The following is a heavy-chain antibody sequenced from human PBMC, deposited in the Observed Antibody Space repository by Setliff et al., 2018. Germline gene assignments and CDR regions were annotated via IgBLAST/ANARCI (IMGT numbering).Heavy chain of an antibody. J-gene: IGHJ4*02. CDR3: AHLNPYSSGWYNYFDY. CDR2: IYWNDDK. Sequence: GSGPTLVNPTPTLTLTCTFSGFSLSTSGVGVGWIRQPPGKALEWLALIYWNDDKRYSPSXXSRLXIXXXXXXXXXXXXXXXXXXXXXXXXXXAHLNPYSSGWYNYFDYWGQGTLVTVSS. D-gene: IGHD6-19*01. V-gene: IGHV2-5*01. CDR1: GFSLSTSGVG.